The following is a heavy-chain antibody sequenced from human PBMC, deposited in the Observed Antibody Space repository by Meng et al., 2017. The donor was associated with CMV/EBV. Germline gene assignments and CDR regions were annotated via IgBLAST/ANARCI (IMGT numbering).Heavy chain of an antibody. CDR3: ARDGAARPSYYYYGMDV. Sequence: SETLSLTCTVSGGSISSYYWSWIRQPPGKGLEGIGYIYYSGSTNYNPSLKSRVTISVDTSKNQFSLKLSSVTAADTAVYYCARDGAARPSYYYYGMDVWGQGTTVTVSS. J-gene: IGHJ6*02. CDR2: IYYSGST. V-gene: IGHV4-59*01. D-gene: IGHD6-6*01. CDR1: GGSISSYY.